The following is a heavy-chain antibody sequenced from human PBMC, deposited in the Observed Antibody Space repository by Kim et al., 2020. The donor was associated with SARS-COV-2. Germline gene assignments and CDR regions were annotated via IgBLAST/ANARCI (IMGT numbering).Heavy chain of an antibody. CDR3: ASDGGIQLWDSVFDI. J-gene: IGHJ3*02. D-gene: IGHD5-18*01. V-gene: IGHV3-30*04. CDR2: ISYDGSNK. Sequence: GGSLRLSCAASGFTFSSYAMHWVRQAPGKGLEWVAVISYDGSNKYYADSVKGRFTISRDNSKNTLYLQMNSLRAEDTAVYYCASDGGIQLWDSVFDIWG. CDR1: GFTFSSYA.